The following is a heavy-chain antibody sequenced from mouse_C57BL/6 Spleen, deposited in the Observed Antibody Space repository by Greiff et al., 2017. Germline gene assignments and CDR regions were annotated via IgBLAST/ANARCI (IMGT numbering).Heavy chain of an antibody. D-gene: IGHD1-1*01. CDR3: ARITTVVAHFDY. J-gene: IGHJ2*01. CDR2: IYPRSGNN. CDR1: GYTFTSYV. V-gene: IGHV1-81*01. Sequence: VQLQQSGAELARPGASVKLSCKASGYTFTSYVISWVKQRTGQGLEWIGEIYPRSGNNYYNEKFKGKATLTADKSSSTAYMELRSLTSEDSAVYFCARITTVVAHFDYWGQGTTLTVSS.